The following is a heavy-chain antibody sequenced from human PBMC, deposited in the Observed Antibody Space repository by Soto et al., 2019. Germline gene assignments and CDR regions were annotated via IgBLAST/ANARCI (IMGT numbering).Heavy chain of an antibody. CDR3: GSGRSGELVVFY. V-gene: IGHV1-2*02. CDR2: ISPNSGGT. CDR1: GYTFTGYY. D-gene: IGHD1-7*01. Sequence: QVQLVQSGAEVKKSGASVKVSCKASGYTFTGYYIHWVRQAPGQGPEWMGEISPNSGGTKYAQKFQGRVTMTRDTSISTVYMELTNLRPDDTAVYYCGSGRSGELVVFYWGQGTLVTVYS. J-gene: IGHJ4*02.